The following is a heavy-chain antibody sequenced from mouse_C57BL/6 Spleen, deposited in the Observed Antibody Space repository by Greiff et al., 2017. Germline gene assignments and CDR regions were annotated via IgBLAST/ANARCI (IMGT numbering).Heavy chain of an antibody. J-gene: IGHJ3*01. CDR3: ARSLYGAPFAY. Sequence: EVKLVESGGGLVKPGGSLKLSCAASGFTFSDYGMHWVRQAPEKGLAWVEYISSGSSTIYYADTVKGRFTISRDNAKNTVFLQMTRLRSEDTAMYYCARSLYGAPFAYWGQGTLVTVSA. CDR2: ISSGSSTI. CDR1: GFTFSDYG. V-gene: IGHV5-17*01. D-gene: IGHD1-1*01.